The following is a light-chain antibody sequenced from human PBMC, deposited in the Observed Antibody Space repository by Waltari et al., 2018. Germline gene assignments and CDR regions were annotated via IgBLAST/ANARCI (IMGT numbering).Light chain of an antibody. Sequence: DIQMTQSPSTLSASVGDRVAITCRASQRVNSWLAWYQQKPGKAPKFLIYKASILESGVPSRFSGSGSGTEFTLTISNLQPDDFATYYCQQYKRYSTFGQGTKVELK. CDR3: QQYKRYST. CDR1: QRVNSW. J-gene: IGKJ1*01. CDR2: KAS. V-gene: IGKV1-5*03.